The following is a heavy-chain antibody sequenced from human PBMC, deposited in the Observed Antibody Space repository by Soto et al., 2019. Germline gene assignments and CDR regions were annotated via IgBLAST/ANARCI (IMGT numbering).Heavy chain of an antibody. V-gene: IGHV1-3*01. D-gene: IGHD6-19*01. CDR2: INAGNGNT. Sequence: ASVKVSCKASGYTFTSYAMHWVRQAPGQRLEWMGWINAGNGNTKYSQKFQGRVTITRDTSASTAYMELSSLRSEDTAVYYCARDRLFGFGAVAGPNYYYYYGMDVWGQGTTVT. J-gene: IGHJ6*02. CDR1: GYTFTSYA. CDR3: ARDRLFGFGAVAGPNYYYYYGMDV.